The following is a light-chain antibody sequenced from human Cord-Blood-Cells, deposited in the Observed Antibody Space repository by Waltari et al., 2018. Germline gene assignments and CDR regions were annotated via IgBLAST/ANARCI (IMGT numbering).Light chain of an antibody. V-gene: IGKV1-8*01. J-gene: IGKJ3*01. Sequence: AIRMTQSPSSXXXXXXXXXXXTCRASQGSSIYLAWYQQKPGKAPKLLIYAASTLQSGVPSRFSGSGSGTDFTLTISCLQSEDFATYYCQQYYSYPFTFGPGTKVDIK. CDR3: QQYYSYPFT. CDR2: AAS. CDR1: QGSSIY.